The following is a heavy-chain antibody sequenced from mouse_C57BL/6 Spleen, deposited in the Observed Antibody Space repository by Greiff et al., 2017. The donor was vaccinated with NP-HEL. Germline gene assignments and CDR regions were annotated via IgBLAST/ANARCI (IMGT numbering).Heavy chain of an antibody. CDR1: GYTFTDYY. V-gene: IGHV1-26*01. CDR3: ARNWDFDY. J-gene: IGHJ2*01. CDR2: INPNNGGT. Sequence: VQLQQSGTELVKPGASVKISCKASGYTFTDYYMNWVKQSHGKSLEWIGDINPNNGGTSYNQKFKGKATLTVDKSSSTAYMELRSLTSEDSAVYYCARNWDFDYWGQGTTLTVSS. D-gene: IGHD4-1*01.